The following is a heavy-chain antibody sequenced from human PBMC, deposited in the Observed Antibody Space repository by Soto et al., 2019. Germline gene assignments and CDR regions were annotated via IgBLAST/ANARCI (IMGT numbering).Heavy chain of an antibody. V-gene: IGHV1-18*01. Sequence: GPGVKKPGASVKVSCKTSGYTFTSYGISWVRQAPGQGLEWMGWISTYKGNTNYAQKFQGRVTMTTDTSTRTAYMELRSLRSDDTAVYYCATRSPAFDYWGQGTLVTVSS. CDR3: ATRSPAFDY. CDR2: ISTYKGNT. J-gene: IGHJ4*02. CDR1: GYTFTSYG.